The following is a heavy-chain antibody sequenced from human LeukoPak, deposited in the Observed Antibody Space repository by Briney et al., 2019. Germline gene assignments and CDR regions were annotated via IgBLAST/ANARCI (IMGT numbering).Heavy chain of an antibody. Sequence: PSETLSLSCSVSGGSISSYYWSWIRQPPGKGLEWIGYIYSSGSTNYNPSLKSRVPISVDTSKNQYSLKLRSATAADTAVYYCARDRHGSGSAHSFDPWGQGTLVTVSS. J-gene: IGHJ5*02. CDR1: GGSISSYY. V-gene: IGHV4-59*01. CDR2: IYSSGST. CDR3: ARDRHGSGSAHSFDP. D-gene: IGHD3-10*01.